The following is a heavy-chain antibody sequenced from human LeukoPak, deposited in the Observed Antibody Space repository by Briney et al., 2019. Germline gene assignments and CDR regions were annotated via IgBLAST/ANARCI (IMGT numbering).Heavy chain of an antibody. CDR3: AKDLRGQPAISPPPDRYGMDV. Sequence: GGSLRLSCAASGFTFSSYAMSWVRQAPGKGLEWVSAISGSGGSTYYADSVKGRFTISRDNSKNTLYLQMNSLRAEDTAVYYCAKDLRGQPAISPPPDRYGMDVWGQGTTVTASS. CDR1: GFTFSSYA. V-gene: IGHV3-23*01. J-gene: IGHJ6*02. CDR2: ISGSGGST. D-gene: IGHD2-2*02.